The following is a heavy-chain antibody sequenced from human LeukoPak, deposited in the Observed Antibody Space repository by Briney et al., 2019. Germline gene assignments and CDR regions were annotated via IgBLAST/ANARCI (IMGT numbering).Heavy chain of an antibody. CDR2: LYDSGST. CDR1: GYSLTRHCS. CDR3: ARDSSTDYYDSSGYHNWFDP. D-gene: IGHD3-22*01. J-gene: IGHJ5*02. Sequence: PSETLSLTCTVSGYSLTRHCSWAGVRQPPGKGLEWIGSLYDSGSTYYSPSLKSRASLSVDTSKNQFSLKLSSVTAADTAVYYCARDSSTDYYDSSGYHNWFDPWGQGTLVTVSS. V-gene: IGHV4-38-2*02.